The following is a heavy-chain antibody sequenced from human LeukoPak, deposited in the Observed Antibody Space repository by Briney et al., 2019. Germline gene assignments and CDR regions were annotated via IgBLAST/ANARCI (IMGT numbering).Heavy chain of an antibody. CDR2: ISSSSSYI. Sequence: PGGSLRLSCAASGFTFSSYSMNWVRQAPGKGLEWVSSISSSSSYIYYADSVKGRFTISRDNAKNSLYLQMNSLRAEDTAVYYCARDYPYCSSTSCYLDYWGQGTLVTVSS. D-gene: IGHD2-2*01. CDR1: GFTFSSYS. V-gene: IGHV3-21*01. CDR3: ARDYPYCSSTSCYLDY. J-gene: IGHJ4*02.